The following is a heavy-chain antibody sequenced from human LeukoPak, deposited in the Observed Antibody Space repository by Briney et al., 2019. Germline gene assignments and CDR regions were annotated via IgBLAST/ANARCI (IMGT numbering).Heavy chain of an antibody. CDR1: GLTVSSNY. Sequence: GGSLRLSCAASGLTVSSNYMTWVRQAPGKGLEWVSVIYSGGTTYHADSVKGRFTISRDNSKNMLYLQMNSVRAEDTAVYYCARAGGFWNYFDYWGQGTLVTVSS. CDR2: IYSGGTT. V-gene: IGHV3-53*01. D-gene: IGHD1-1*01. J-gene: IGHJ4*02. CDR3: ARAGGFWNYFDY.